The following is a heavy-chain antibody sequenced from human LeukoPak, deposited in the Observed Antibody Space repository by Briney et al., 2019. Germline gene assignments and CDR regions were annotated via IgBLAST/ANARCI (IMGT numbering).Heavy chain of an antibody. CDR3: ARHHYDYAFDI. Sequence: SVKVSCKASGYIFTNYGVNWVRQAPGQGLEWMGGIIPIFGTANYAQKFQGRVTITTDESTSTAYMELSSLRSEDTAVYYCARHHYDYAFDIWGQGTMVTVSS. CDR2: IIPIFGTA. CDR1: GYIFTNYG. D-gene: IGHD3-22*01. V-gene: IGHV1-69*05. J-gene: IGHJ3*02.